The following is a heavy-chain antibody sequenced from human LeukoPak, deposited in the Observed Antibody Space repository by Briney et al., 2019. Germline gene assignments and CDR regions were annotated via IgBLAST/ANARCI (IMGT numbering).Heavy chain of an antibody. CDR3: ARVGSYSSGWYFDY. CDR2: ISSSSSTI. J-gene: IGHJ4*02. Sequence: GGSLRLSCAASGFTFSSYSMNWVRRAPGKGLEWVSSISSSSSTIYYADSVKGRFTISRDNAKNSLYLQMNSLRAEDTAVYYCARVGSYSSGWYFDYWGQGILVTVSS. V-gene: IGHV3-48*04. D-gene: IGHD6-19*01. CDR1: GFTFSSYS.